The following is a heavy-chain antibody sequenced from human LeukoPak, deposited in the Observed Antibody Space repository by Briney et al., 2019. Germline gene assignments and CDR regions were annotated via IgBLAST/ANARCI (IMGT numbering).Heavy chain of an antibody. Sequence: GSLRLSCAASGFTFSSYAMSWARQAPGKGLEWVSAISGSGGSTYYADSVKGRFTISRDNSKNTLYLQMNSLRAEDTAVYYCAKDYYYDSSGYFGPGESFDYWGQGTLVTVSS. CDR3: AKDYYYDSSGYFGPGESFDY. CDR2: ISGSGGST. CDR1: GFTFSSYA. V-gene: IGHV3-23*01. J-gene: IGHJ4*02. D-gene: IGHD3-22*01.